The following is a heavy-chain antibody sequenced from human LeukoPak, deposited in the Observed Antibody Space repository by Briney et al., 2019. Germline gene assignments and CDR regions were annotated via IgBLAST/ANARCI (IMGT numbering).Heavy chain of an antibody. J-gene: IGHJ4*02. Sequence: ASVKVSCKISGYTLTELSTHWVRQAPGRGLEWLGGFDPGEGEIIYAQKFEGRVTMTEDTSTDTAYMELSSLRSEDTALYYCAGGDYNNLFDFWGQGTLVTVSS. V-gene: IGHV1-24*01. CDR2: FDPGEGEI. CDR3: AGGDYNNLFDF. D-gene: IGHD4-11*01. CDR1: GYTLTELS.